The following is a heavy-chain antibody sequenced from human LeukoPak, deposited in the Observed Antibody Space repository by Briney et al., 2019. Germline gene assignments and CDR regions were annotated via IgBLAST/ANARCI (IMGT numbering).Heavy chain of an antibody. V-gene: IGHV4-4*07. J-gene: IGHJ6*02. CDR3: ARDGAEPRLSIPTYYSYGMHV. Sequence: SETLSLTCTVSGGSISSYYWSWIRQPAGKGLEGIGRSYTSGSTKYNPSLKSRVTISVDTSKNQCSLKLSSVTAADTAVYYCARDGAEPRLSIPTYYSYGMHVWGQGPTVTVS. D-gene: IGHD6-25*01. CDR1: GGSISSYY. CDR2: SYTSGST.